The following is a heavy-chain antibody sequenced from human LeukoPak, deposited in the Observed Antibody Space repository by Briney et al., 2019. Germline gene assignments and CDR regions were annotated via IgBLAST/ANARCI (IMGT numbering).Heavy chain of an antibody. CDR2: IKQDGSEK. CDR3: ARDQYDTWSRRGNFDS. CDR1: GFTFSSYW. V-gene: IGHV3-7*03. D-gene: IGHD3-3*01. J-gene: IGHJ4*02. Sequence: GGSLRLSCAASGFTFSSYWMSWVRQAPGKGLEWVANIKQDGSEKYYVDSVKGRFTISRDNAKNSLYLQMNSLRAEDTAVFYCARDQYDTWSRRGNFDSWGQGTLVIVSS.